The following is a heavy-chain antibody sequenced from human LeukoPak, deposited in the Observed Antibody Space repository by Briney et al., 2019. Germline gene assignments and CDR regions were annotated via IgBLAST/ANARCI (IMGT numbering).Heavy chain of an antibody. CDR3: ARSGHIVVVTAAEDDY. Sequence: ASVKVSCKASGYTFTSYYMHWVRQAPGQGLEWMGIINPSGGSTSYAQKFQGRVTMTTDTSTSTAYMELRSLRSDDTAVYYCARSGHIVVVTAAEDDYWGQGTLVTVSS. V-gene: IGHV1-46*01. J-gene: IGHJ4*02. CDR1: GYTFTSYY. D-gene: IGHD2-21*02. CDR2: INPSGGST.